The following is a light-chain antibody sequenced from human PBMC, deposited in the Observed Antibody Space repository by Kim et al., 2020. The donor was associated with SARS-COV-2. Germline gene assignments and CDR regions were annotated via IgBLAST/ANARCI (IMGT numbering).Light chain of an antibody. J-gene: IGKJ4*01. CDR1: QTVCSSY. V-gene: IGKV3-20*01. Sequence: LSPGERATLTCRASQTVCSSYLAWYQQRPGQAPSLLSYGASSRATGIPDMFSGSGSGTDFSLTITRLEPEDCAVYYCQQYDRSVTFGGGTKVDIK. CDR3: QQYDRSVT. CDR2: GAS.